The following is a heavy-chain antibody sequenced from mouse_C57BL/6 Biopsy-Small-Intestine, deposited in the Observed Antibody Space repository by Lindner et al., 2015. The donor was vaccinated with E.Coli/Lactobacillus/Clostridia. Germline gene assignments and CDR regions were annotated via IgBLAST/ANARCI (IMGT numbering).Heavy chain of an antibody. V-gene: IGHV1-82*01. Sequence: VQLQESGPELVKPGASVKISCKASGYAFSSSWMNWVKQRPGKGLEWIGRIYPGDGDTNYNGKFKGKATLTADKSSSTAYMQLSSLTSEDSAVYFCARSVETYFDYWGQGTTLTVSS. CDR1: GYAFSSSW. J-gene: IGHJ2*01. CDR3: ARSVETYFDY. CDR2: IYPGDGDT.